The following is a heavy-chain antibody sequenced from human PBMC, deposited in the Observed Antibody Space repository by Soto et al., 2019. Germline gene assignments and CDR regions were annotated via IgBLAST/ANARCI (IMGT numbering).Heavy chain of an antibody. V-gene: IGHV3-23*01. CDR3: SKDRADYFPPRFDP. CDR1: GLTFSTYA. J-gene: IGHJ5*02. CDR2: ISGSGANT. Sequence: EVQLLESGGGLVQPGGSLRLSCAASGLTFSTYAMSWVRQPPGKGLEWVSTISGSGANTYYSDSVKGRFTISRDKSKNTLYLQMNSLRAEDTAVYYCSKDRADYFPPRFDPWGQGTLVTVSS. D-gene: IGHD3-16*01.